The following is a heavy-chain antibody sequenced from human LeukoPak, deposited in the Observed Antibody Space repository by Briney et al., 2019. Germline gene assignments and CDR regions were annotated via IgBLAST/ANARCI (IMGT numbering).Heavy chain of an antibody. CDR3: AARVATIIGVRATTFGSFDY. CDR1: GYTFTSYG. J-gene: IGHJ4*02. Sequence: GASGKVSSKAFGYTFTSYGISWVRQAPGQGLEWMGSISAENGKTNYAQKLKGRVTKTTHTSTTTAYMELRSLRSDDTAVYYCAARVATIIGVRATTFGSFDYWGQGTLVSVSS. D-gene: IGHD5-12*01. V-gene: IGHV1-18*04. CDR2: ISAENGKT.